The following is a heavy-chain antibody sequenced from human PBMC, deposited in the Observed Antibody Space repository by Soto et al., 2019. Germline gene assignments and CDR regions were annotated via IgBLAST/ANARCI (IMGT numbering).Heavy chain of an antibody. CDR1: GGSFSGYY. CDR2: INHSGST. Sequence: PSETLSLTCAVYGGSFSGYYWSWIRQPPGKGLEWIGEINHSGSTNYNPSLKSRVTISVDTSKNQFSLKLSSVTAADTAVYYCAIYCGGDCYFNWFDPGGQGTLVTVSS. V-gene: IGHV4-34*01. CDR3: AIYCGGDCYFNWFDP. J-gene: IGHJ5*02. D-gene: IGHD2-21*02.